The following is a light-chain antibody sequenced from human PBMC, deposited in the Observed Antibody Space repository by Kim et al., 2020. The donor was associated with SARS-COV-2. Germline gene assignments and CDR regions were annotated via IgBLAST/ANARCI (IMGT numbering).Light chain of an antibody. CDR3: QVWDSSSDHRV. V-gene: IGLV3-21*04. CDR1: NIGSKS. Sequence: SYELTQPPSVSVAPGKTARITCGGNNIGSKSVHWYQQKPGQAPVLVIYYDSDRPSGIPERFSGSNSGNTATLTISRVEAGDEADYYCQVWDSSSDHRVFGGGTQLTL. J-gene: IGLJ3*02. CDR2: YDS.